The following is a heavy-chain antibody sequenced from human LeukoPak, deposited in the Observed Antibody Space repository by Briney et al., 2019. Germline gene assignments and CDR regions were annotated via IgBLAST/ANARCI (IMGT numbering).Heavy chain of an antibody. CDR1: GYTFTGYY. D-gene: IGHD6-19*01. V-gene: IGHV1-2*02. CDR2: INPNSGDI. Sequence: ASVKVSCKTSGYTFTGYYVHWVRQAPGQGLEWMGWINPNSGDIKFAQRFRGRVTMTRDTSISTAYMELYSLRSDDTAVYYCATLAVAGSLGARFDFWGQGTLVTVSS. J-gene: IGHJ4*02. CDR3: ATLAVAGSLGARFDF.